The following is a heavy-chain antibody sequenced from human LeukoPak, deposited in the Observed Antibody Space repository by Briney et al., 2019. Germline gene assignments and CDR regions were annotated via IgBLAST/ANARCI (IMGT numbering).Heavy chain of an antibody. CDR1: GLTVSSNY. CDR3: ARDQPDDYYDSSGHFDY. D-gene: IGHD3-22*01. V-gene: IGHV3-66*01. Sequence: GGSLRLSCAPSGLTVSSNYMSWVRQAPGKGLEWVSVIYSGGSTYYPDSVRGRFTISRDNSKNTLYLQMNSLRAEDTAVYYCARDQPDDYYDSSGHFDYWGQGTLVTVSS. CDR2: IYSGGST. J-gene: IGHJ4*02.